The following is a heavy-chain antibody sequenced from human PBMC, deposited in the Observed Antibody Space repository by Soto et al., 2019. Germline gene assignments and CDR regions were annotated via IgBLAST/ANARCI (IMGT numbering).Heavy chain of an antibody. J-gene: IGHJ6*02. V-gene: IGHV4-34*01. Sequence: SETLSLTCAVYGGSFSGYYWSWIRQPPGKGMEWKGEINHSGSTNYNPSLKSRVPISVDKSRTQCTLKLCSVTAADTAVYYCARDPFYYYFWSGHYYYDMDDWGQGTTVTVSS. CDR1: GGSFSGYY. CDR3: ARDPFYYYFWSGHYYYDMDD. D-gene: IGHD3-3*01. CDR2: INHSGST.